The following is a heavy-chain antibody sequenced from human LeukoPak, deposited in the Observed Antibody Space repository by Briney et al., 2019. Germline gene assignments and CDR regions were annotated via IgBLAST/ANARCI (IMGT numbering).Heavy chain of an antibody. Sequence: SETLSLTCTVSGYSISSGYYWGWIRQSPGKGLEWIGSIYHSGSTYYSPSLKSRVTISVDTSKNQFSLKLTSVTAADTAVYYCATNLYGSGNYFAYWGQGTLVTVSS. V-gene: IGHV4-38-2*02. J-gene: IGHJ4*02. CDR2: IYHSGST. CDR1: GYSISSGYY. D-gene: IGHD3-10*01. CDR3: ATNLYGSGNYFAY.